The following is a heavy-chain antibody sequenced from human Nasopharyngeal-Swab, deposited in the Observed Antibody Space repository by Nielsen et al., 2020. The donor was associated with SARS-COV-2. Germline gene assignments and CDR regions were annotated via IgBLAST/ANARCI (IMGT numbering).Heavy chain of an antibody. CDR3: AKGDYGVFDP. Sequence: GGSLRLSCGVSGFTISNSGMSWVRQAPGKGLEWVSLISTGGYTYYADSVKGRFTISRDNSRNTLVLQMNGLRVEDTAVYYCAKGDYGVFDPWGQGTLVTVPS. D-gene: IGHD4/OR15-4a*01. V-gene: IGHV3-23*01. J-gene: IGHJ5*02. CDR1: GFTISNSG. CDR2: ISTGGYT.